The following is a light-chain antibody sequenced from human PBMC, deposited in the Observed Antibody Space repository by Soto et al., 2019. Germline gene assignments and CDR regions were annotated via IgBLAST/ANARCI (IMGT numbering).Light chain of an antibody. CDR2: EGS. CDR1: SSDVGSYNL. CDR3: SSYTSDNRDYV. V-gene: IGLV2-14*02. Sequence: QSALTQPASVSGSPGQSITISCTGTSSDVGSYNLVSWYQQHPGKAPKVMIYEGSKRPSGVSNRFSASKSGTTASLTISGLQAEDEAHYYCSSYTSDNRDYVFGTGTKVTVL. J-gene: IGLJ1*01.